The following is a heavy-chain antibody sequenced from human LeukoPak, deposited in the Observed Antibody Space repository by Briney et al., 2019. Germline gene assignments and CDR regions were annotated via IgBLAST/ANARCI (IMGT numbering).Heavy chain of an antibody. CDR1: GLTVSTNY. Sequence: GSLRLSCAASGLTVSTNYMSWVRQAPGKGLEWVSVIYTGGSTYYGDSVKGRFTISRDNSKNTLYLQMNILRAEDTAVYYCAKDGVPYDFWSGPTGLDDAFDIWGQGTMVTVSS. V-gene: IGHV3-66*01. CDR2: IYTGGST. J-gene: IGHJ3*02. CDR3: AKDGVPYDFWSGPTGLDDAFDI. D-gene: IGHD3-3*01.